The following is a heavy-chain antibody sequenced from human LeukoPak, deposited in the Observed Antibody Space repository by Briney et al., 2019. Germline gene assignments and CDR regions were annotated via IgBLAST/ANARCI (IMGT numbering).Heavy chain of an antibody. J-gene: IGHJ6*03. CDR1: GYTFTSYG. D-gene: IGHD6-6*01. CDR3: ARVSRLGSYYYYYYMDV. V-gene: IGHV1-18*01. Sequence: ASVKVSCRASGYTFTSYGISWVRQAPAQGLEWMGWISAYNGNTNYAQKLQGRVTMTTDTSTSTAYMELRSLRSDDTAVYYCARVSRLGSYYYYYYMDVWGKGTTVTISS. CDR2: ISAYNGNT.